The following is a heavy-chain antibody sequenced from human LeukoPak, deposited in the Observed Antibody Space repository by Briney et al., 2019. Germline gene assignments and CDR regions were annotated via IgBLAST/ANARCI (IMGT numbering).Heavy chain of an antibody. CDR3: AKGGKWDVTPFDY. CDR1: GFTFSSYA. D-gene: IGHD1-26*01. V-gene: IGHV3-23*01. J-gene: IGHJ4*02. CDR2: ISGGGGNT. Sequence: GGSLRLSCAASGFTFSSYAMNWVRQAPGKGLEWVSVISGGGGNTYYADSVKGRFTISRDNSKNTLYLQVNSLRAEDTAVYYCAKGGKWDVTPFDYWGQGTLVTVSS.